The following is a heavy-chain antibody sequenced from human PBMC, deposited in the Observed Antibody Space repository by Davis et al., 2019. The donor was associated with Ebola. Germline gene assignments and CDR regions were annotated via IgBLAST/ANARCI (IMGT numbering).Heavy chain of an antibody. J-gene: IGHJ4*02. CDR3: AKAGVASYDF. CDR2: ISGTRDTT. CDR1: GFTFSSNA. Sequence: GGSLKISCAASGFTFSSNAMSWVRQAPGKGLEWVSSISGTRDTTKYADSVKGRFTISRDNSKNTLYLQMNSLRAEDTAVYYCAKAGVASYDFWGQGTLVTVSS. V-gene: IGHV3-23*01. D-gene: IGHD5-12*01.